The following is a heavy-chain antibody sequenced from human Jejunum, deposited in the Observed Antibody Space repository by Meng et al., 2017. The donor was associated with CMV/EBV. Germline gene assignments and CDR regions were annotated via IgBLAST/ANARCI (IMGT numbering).Heavy chain of an antibody. V-gene: IGHV4-39*07. D-gene: IGHD4-11*01. J-gene: IGHJ4*02. CDR3: VRVDTMTTFLLDS. CDR1: GSSFSRTSSH. Sequence: GSSFSRTSSHWGWVRQSPGKGLEWVGSISYTGSTYYNPSLERRLTISVDRSKNQFSLRLTTATAANAAVYYCVRVDTMTTFLLDSWGPGTLVTVSS. CDR2: ISYTGST.